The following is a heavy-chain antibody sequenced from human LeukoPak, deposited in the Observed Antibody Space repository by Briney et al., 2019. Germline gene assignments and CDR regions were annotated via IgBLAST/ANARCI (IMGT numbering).Heavy chain of an antibody. CDR3: ATVRRGSSGWYADV. CDR1: GFTFRNYG. D-gene: IGHD6-19*01. CDR2: IWYDGSKQ. Sequence: GRSLRLSCVASGFTFRNYGMHWVRQAPGKGLEWVAVIWYDGSKQNYADSMKGRFTIPRDNPKSTLYLQMNSLRAEDTAVYYCATVRRGSSGWYADVWGRGTTVTVSS. V-gene: IGHV3-33*01. J-gene: IGHJ6*02.